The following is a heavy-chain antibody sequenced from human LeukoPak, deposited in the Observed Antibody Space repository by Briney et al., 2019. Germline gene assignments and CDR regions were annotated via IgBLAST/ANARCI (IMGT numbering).Heavy chain of an antibody. D-gene: IGHD3-9*01. CDR1: GFTFSTYW. V-gene: IGHV3-74*01. J-gene: IGHJ3*02. Sequence: GGSLRLSCAASGFTFSTYWMHWVRQAPGKGLVWVSRINRDGSSTSYADSVKGRFTISRDNAKNTLYLQMNSLRAEDAAVYYCARDRETYYDILTGYYTLGDAFDIWGQGTMVTVSS. CDR2: INRDGSST. CDR3: ARDRETYYDILTGYYTLGDAFDI.